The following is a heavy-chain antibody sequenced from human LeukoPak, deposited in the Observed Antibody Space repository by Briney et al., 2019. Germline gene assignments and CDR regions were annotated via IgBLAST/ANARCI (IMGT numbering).Heavy chain of an antibody. CDR2: INPSSGGT. CDR1: GYTFTGYY. J-gene: IGHJ4*02. V-gene: IGHV1-2*02. CDR3: ARGRSVAVAVWSPPIDY. Sequence: ASVKVSCKASGYTFTGYYMHWVRQAPGQGLEWMGWINPSSGGTNCAQKFQGRVTMTWDKSISTAYMELSRLTSDDTAVYYCARGRSVAVAVWSPPIDYWGQGTLVTVSS. D-gene: IGHD6-19*01.